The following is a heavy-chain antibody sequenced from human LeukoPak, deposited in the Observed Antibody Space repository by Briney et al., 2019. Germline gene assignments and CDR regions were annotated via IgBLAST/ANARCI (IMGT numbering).Heavy chain of an antibody. D-gene: IGHD6-13*01. CDR1: GFTFSSYS. Sequence: GRSLRLSCAASGFTFSSYSMNWVRQAPGKGLEWVSSISSSSSYIYYADSVKGRFTISRDNAKNSLYLQMNSLRAEDTAVYYCAKDRVQQLVLGYFQHWGRGTLVTVSS. CDR2: ISSSSSYI. J-gene: IGHJ1*01. CDR3: AKDRVQQLVLGYFQH. V-gene: IGHV3-21*04.